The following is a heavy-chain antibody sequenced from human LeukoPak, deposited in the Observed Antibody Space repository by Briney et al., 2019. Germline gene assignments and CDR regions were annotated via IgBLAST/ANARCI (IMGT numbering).Heavy chain of an antibody. J-gene: IGHJ4*02. V-gene: IGHV4-34*01. Sequence: SETLSLTCAVYGGSFSGYYWSWIRQPPGKGLGWIGEINHSGSTNYNPSLKSRVTISVDTSENQFSLKLSSVTAADTAVYYCARGRSGGYGLDYWGQGTLVTVSS. CDR2: INHSGST. D-gene: IGHD5-12*01. CDR3: ARGRSGGYGLDY. CDR1: GGSFSGYY.